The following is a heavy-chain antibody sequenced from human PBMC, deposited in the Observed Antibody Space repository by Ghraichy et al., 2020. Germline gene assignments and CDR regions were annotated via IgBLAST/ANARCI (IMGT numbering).Heavy chain of an antibody. CDR3: ARATATHSGSPE. CDR1: GFTFSRYH. D-gene: IGHD1-26*01. CDR2: ISSDGSNK. J-gene: IGHJ4*02. V-gene: IGHV3-30-3*01. Sequence: GGSLRLSCAASGFTFSRYHMHWVRQAPGKGLEWVAFISSDGSNKYYADSVKGRFTISRDNSKNTLYLQMSSLRTDDTAVYYCARATATHSGSPEGGQGTPVTVSS.